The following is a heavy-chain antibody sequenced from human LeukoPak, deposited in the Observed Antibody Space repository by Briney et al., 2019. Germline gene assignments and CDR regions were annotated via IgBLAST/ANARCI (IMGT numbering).Heavy chain of an antibody. CDR2: INSDGSEG. CDR1: GFTFNGFW. V-gene: IGHV3-7*01. Sequence: GGSLRLSCAVSGFTFNGFWMSWSRQAPGKGLEWVASINSDGSEGYYADVVKGRFTISRDNAKNSLYLQMNSLRAEDTAVYYCARNEYSSSPFDYWGQGTLVTVSS. D-gene: IGHD6-6*01. CDR3: ARNEYSSSPFDY. J-gene: IGHJ4*02.